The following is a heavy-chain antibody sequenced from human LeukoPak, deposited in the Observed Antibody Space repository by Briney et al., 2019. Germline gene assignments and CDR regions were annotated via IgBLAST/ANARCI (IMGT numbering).Heavy chain of an antibody. V-gene: IGHV3-21*01. CDR1: GFTFSSYS. CDR2: ISSSSSYI. J-gene: IGHJ3*02. D-gene: IGHD2-15*01. CDR3: ARVIQGYCSGGSCRDAFDI. Sequence: GGSLRLSCAASGFTFSSYSMNWVRQAPGKGLEWVSSISSSSSYIYYADSVKGRFTISRDNAKNSLYLQMNSLRAEDTAVYYCARVIQGYCSGGSCRDAFDIWGQGTMVTVSS.